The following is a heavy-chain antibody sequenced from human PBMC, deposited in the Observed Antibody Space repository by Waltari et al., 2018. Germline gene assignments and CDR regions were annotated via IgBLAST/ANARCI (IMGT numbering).Heavy chain of an antibody. CDR2: IYPGYADT. V-gene: IGHV5-51*01. J-gene: IGHJ6*02. CDR1: GYSFTTHW. D-gene: IGHD4-4*01. Sequence: EVQLVQSGAEVKKPGESLNISCKDSGYSFTTHWIGWVRQMPGKGLEWMGTIYPGYADTSYSPSFQGQVTISADSSISTAYLQWSSLKASDTAIYYCARRRNYPGAAMDVWGQGTTVTVSS. CDR3: ARRRNYPGAAMDV.